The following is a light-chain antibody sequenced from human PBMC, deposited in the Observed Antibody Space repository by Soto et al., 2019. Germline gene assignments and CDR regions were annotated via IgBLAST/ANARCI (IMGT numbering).Light chain of an antibody. CDR3: QQYGSSPPIT. V-gene: IGKV3-20*01. Sequence: EIVLTQSPGTLSLSPGERATLSCRASQSVSSSYLAWYQQKPGQAPRLLIYGASNRATGIPDRFSGSGSGTDFTLTISRLDPEDFVVYYCQQYGSSPPITFGQGTRLEIK. J-gene: IGKJ5*01. CDR1: QSVSSSY. CDR2: GAS.